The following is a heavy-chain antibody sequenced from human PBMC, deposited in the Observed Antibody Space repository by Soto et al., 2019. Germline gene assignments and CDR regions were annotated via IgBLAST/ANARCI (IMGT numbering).Heavy chain of an antibody. D-gene: IGHD6-13*01. CDR3: SRGSQLWGQQPPNGYYGMDV. Sequence: GGSLRLSCAASGFTFSSYGMHWVRQAPGKGLEWVAVIWYDGSNKYYADSVKGRFTISRDNSKNTLYLQMNSLRAEDTAGYYCSRGSQLWGQQPPNGYYGMDVWGQGTTVTVSS. CDR1: GFTFSSYG. CDR2: IWYDGSNK. J-gene: IGHJ6*02. V-gene: IGHV3-33*01.